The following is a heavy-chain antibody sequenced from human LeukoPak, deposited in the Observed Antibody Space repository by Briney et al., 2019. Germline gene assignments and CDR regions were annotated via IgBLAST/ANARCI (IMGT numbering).Heavy chain of an antibody. CDR1: GPTFTGYY. CDR3: ARSADPAFDY. Sequence: PSVKAACKVSGPTFTGYYMHWERQAPGQGLEWKGWINPSRGGTNYAQKFQGRVRMTRDTSISTAYMELSRLRSDDTAVYYCARSADPAFDYWGQGTLVTVSS. J-gene: IGHJ4*02. D-gene: IGHD6-25*01. V-gene: IGHV1-2*02. CDR2: INPSRGGT.